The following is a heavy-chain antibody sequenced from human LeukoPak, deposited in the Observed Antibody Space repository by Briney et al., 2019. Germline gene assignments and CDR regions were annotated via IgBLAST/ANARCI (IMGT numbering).Heavy chain of an antibody. CDR1: GFSFSTYW. J-gene: IGHJ3*01. CDR2: ISSDGSST. CDR3: ARSSYSSSSSV. V-gene: IGHV3-74*01. D-gene: IGHD6-6*01. Sequence: GGSLRLSCAASGFSFSTYWMHWVRQAPGKGLVWVSRISSDGSSTTYADSVQGRFTISRDNAKNTLYLQINSLRAEDTAVYYCARSSYSSSSSVWGQGTMVTVSS.